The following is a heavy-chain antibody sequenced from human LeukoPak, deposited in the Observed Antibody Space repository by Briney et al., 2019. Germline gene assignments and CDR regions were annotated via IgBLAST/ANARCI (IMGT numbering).Heavy chain of an antibody. Sequence: ASVKVPCKASGYSFTNYDINWVRQATGQGLEWMGWMNPKSGDTGYSQKFQGRVFITRDTSINTAYMELSSLRSEDTAVYFCATHSPEWRYSGYYNFYYMDVWGKGTTVTVSS. CDR3: ATHSPEWRYSGYYNFYYMDV. D-gene: IGHD5-12*01. CDR1: GYSFTNYD. CDR2: MNPKSGDT. J-gene: IGHJ6*03. V-gene: IGHV1-8*03.